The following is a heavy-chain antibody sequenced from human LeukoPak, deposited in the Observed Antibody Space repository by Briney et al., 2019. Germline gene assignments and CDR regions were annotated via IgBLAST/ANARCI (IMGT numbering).Heavy chain of an antibody. Sequence: GASVKVSCKASGGTFSSYAISWVRQAPGQGLEWMGRIIPILGIANYAQKFQGRVTITADKSTSTAYMELSSLRSEDTAVYYCARDSQYSSGWYASWFDPWGQGTLVTVSS. CDR3: ARDSQYSSGWYASWFDP. J-gene: IGHJ5*02. D-gene: IGHD6-19*01. CDR2: IIPILGIA. V-gene: IGHV1-69*04. CDR1: GGTFSSYA.